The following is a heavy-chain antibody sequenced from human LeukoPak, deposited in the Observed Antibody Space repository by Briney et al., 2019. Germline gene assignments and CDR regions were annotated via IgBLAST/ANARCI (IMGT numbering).Heavy chain of an antibody. Sequence: ASVKVSCKASGGTFSSYAISWVRQAPGQGLEWMGRIIPIFGTANYAQKFQGRVTITADKSTSTAYMELSSLRSEDTAVYYCARGDGSGSYWGLAGYWGQGTLVTVSS. CDR2: IIPIFGTA. V-gene: IGHV1-69*06. D-gene: IGHD3-10*01. CDR3: ARGDGSGSYWGLAGY. CDR1: GGTFSSYA. J-gene: IGHJ4*02.